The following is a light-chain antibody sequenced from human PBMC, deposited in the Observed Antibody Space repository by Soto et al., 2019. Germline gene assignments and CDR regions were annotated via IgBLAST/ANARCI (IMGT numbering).Light chain of an antibody. Sequence: QSALTQPPSASGSPGQSVTISCTGTSSDVGGYNSVSRYQHLPGKAPKLMIYEVSKRPSGVPDRFSGSKSANTASLTVSRLQAEDEADYYCSSYAGSDNYVFGTGTKLTVL. CDR1: SSDVGGYNS. CDR3: SSYAGSDNYV. J-gene: IGLJ1*01. V-gene: IGLV2-8*01. CDR2: EVS.